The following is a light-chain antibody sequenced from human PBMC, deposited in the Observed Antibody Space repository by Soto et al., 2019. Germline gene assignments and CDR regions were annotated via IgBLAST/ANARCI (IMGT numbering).Light chain of an antibody. J-gene: IGKJ4*01. Sequence: QSPATLSLSPXXRAILSXXXXXXXGXDLAWYQQRPGQAPSLLISDAFNRATGIPARFSGSGSGTDFTLTISSLEPEDFAVYYCQQHNGWPLTFGGGTKVEI. CDR1: XXXGXD. V-gene: IGKV3-11*01. CDR3: QQHNGWPLT. CDR2: DAF.